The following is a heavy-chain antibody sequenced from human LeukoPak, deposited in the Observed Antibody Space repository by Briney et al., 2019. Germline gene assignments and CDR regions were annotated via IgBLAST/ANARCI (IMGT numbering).Heavy chain of an antibody. CDR3: ARVSGIAAASNDY. CDR1: GFTFSSYW. V-gene: IGHV3-7*01. Sequence: GGSLRLSCAASGFTFSSYWMSWVRQAPGKGLEWVANIKQDGSEKYYVDSVKGRFTISRDNAKNSLYLQMNSLRAEDTAVYYCARVSGIAAASNDYWGQGTLVTVSS. D-gene: IGHD6-13*01. J-gene: IGHJ4*02. CDR2: IKQDGSEK.